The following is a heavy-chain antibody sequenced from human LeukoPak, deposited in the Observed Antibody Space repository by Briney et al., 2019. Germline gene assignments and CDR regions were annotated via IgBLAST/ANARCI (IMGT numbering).Heavy chain of an antibody. Sequence: GGSLRLSCAASGFTFSSYAMSWVRQAPGKGLEWVSAISGSGGSTYYADSVKGRFTISRDNSKNTLYLQMNSLRAEDTAVYYCAKSRMARWELLRGYYFDYWGQGTLVTVSS. D-gene: IGHD1-26*01. CDR3: AKSRMARWELLRGYYFDY. J-gene: IGHJ4*02. CDR1: GFTFSSYA. V-gene: IGHV3-23*01. CDR2: ISGSGGST.